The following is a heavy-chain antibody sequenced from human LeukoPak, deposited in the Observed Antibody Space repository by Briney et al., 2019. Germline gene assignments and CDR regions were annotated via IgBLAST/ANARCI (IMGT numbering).Heavy chain of an antibody. CDR3: SRGVGAVGDL. J-gene: IGHJ1*01. D-gene: IGHD2-21*02. Sequence: ASVKVSCKASGYTFTSRDINWLRQATGQGLEWMGWMTPGSGNTTYALKFQGRVTMTRDTSISTVYMELSSLTSEDTAVYYCSRGVGAVGDLWGQGTLVTVSS. CDR1: GYTFTSRD. CDR2: MTPGSGNT. V-gene: IGHV1-8*01.